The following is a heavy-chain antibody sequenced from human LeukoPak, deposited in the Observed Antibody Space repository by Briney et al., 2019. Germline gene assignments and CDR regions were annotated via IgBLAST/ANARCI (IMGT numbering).Heavy chain of an antibody. CDR2: ISSGGTYI. CDR1: GFTFSIYT. D-gene: IGHD6-6*01. V-gene: IGHV3-21*01. CDR3: AREEDSSTIRSSHGMDV. Sequence: GGSLRLSCATSGFTFSIYTMNWVRQAPGKGLEWVSCISSGGTYIYNADSVKGRFTISRDDAKNSLYLQMNNLRAEDTAVYYCAREEDSSTIRSSHGMDVWGQGTTVTVFS. J-gene: IGHJ6*02.